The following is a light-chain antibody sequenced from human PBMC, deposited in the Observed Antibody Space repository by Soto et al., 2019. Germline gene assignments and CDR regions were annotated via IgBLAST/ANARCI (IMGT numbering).Light chain of an antibody. V-gene: IGKV3-20*01. J-gene: IGKJ1*01. CDR2: GAS. CDR3: QQYGSSPWT. CDR1: QSLSINS. Sequence: EIVMTHSPATLSVSPGERATLSFSSSQSLSINSLAWYQQKPGQSPRLLVYGASTRDTGIPDRFSGSGSGTDFTLTISRLEPEDFVVYYCQQYGSSPWTFGQGTKVDIK.